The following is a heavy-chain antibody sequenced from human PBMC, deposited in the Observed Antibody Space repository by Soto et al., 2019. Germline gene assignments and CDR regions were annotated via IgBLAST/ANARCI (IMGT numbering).Heavy chain of an antibody. V-gene: IGHV4-59*08. J-gene: IGHJ4*02. Sequence: PSETLSLTCTVSGGSIGSYYWSWIRQPPGKGLEWIGYIYYSGSTNYNPSLKSRVTISVDTSKNQFPLKLSSVTAADTAVYYCARQTRGDYPKYYFDYWGQGTLVTVSS. CDR3: ARQTRGDYPKYYFDY. CDR2: IYYSGST. D-gene: IGHD4-17*01. CDR1: GGSIGSYY.